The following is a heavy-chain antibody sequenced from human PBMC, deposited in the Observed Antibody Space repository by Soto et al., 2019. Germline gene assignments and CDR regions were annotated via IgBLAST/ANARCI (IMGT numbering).Heavy chain of an antibody. D-gene: IGHD2-2*01. J-gene: IGHJ6*02. Sequence: QVQLVQSGAEVKKPGSSVKVSCKASGGTFSSYAISWVRQAPGQGLEWMGGIIPISGTANYAQKFKGRVTITADESTSTAYKELSSLRSEDTAVYYCARSQGSSTSLETYYYEYYGMDVWGQGTTVTGSS. CDR3: ARSQGSSTSLETYYYEYYGMDV. CDR2: IIPISGTA. CDR1: GGTFSSYA. V-gene: IGHV1-69*01.